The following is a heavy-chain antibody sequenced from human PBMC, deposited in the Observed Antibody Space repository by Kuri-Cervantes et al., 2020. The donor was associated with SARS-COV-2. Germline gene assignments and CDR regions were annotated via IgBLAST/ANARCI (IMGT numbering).Heavy chain of an antibody. J-gene: IGHJ6*02. D-gene: IGHD3-10*01. CDR2: ISGSGGST. CDR3: ARGVLWFGELLLSPLYYYYYGMDV. Sequence: GESLKISCAASGFTFSSYAMSWVRQAPGKGLEWVSAISGSGGSTYYADSVKGQFTISRDNAKNSLYLQMNSLRAEDAAVYYCARGVLWFGELLLSPLYYYYYGMDVWGQGTTVTVSS. V-gene: IGHV3-23*01. CDR1: GFTFSSYA.